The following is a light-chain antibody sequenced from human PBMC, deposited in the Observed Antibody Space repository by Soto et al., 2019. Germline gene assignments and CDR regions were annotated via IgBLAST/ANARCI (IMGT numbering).Light chain of an antibody. V-gene: IGKV3-20*01. CDR3: QQCGSSPRT. J-gene: IGKJ1*01. CDR1: QSVRSSY. Sequence: EIVLTQSPDTLSLSPGESATLSCRASQSVRSSYLAWYQQTPGQTPRLLIYAASSRATGIPDRFSGSGSGTDFSLTISRLEAEDFAVYYCQQCGSSPRTFGQGTKVDIK. CDR2: AAS.